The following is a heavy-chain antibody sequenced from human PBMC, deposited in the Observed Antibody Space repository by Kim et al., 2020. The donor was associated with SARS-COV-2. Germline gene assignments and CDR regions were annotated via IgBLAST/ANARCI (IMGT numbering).Heavy chain of an antibody. D-gene: IGHD3-16*01. CDR1: GFNYSNYW. V-gene: IGHV3-7*01. Sequence: GGSLRLSCAASGFNYSNYWMRWVRQAPGKGLEWVANIKEDGSEKYYVDSVKGRFSVSRGNAQNLLYLRINSLRADDTAIYYCARVGRSSSWGGYYVFYGLDVWGQGPSVTVSS. CDR2: IKEDGSEK. J-gene: IGHJ6*02. CDR3: ARVGRSSSWGGYYVFYGLDV.